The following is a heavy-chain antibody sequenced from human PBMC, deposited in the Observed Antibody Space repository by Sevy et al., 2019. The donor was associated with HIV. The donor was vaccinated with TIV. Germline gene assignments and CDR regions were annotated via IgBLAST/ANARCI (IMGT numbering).Heavy chain of an antibody. CDR1: GYTFTSYG. CDR2: ISAYNGNT. Sequence: ASVKVSCKASGYTFTSYGISWVRQAPGQGLEWMGWISAYNGNTNYAQKLQGRVTMTTDTSTSTAYMELRSLRADDTAVYYCAIDRVAVDYYGMDVWGQGTTVTVSS. CDR3: AIDRVAVDYYGMDV. V-gene: IGHV1-18*01. D-gene: IGHD6-19*01. J-gene: IGHJ6*02.